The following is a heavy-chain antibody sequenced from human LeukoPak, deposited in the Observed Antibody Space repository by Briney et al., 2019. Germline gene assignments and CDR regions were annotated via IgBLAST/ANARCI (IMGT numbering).Heavy chain of an antibody. D-gene: IGHD6-19*01. V-gene: IGHV3-53*01. CDR3: ASSGWDHYFDY. J-gene: IGHJ4*02. Sequence: PGGSLRLSCAASGFTVSSNYMSWVRQAPGKRLEWVSVIYSGGSTYYADSVKGRFTISRDNSKNTLYLQMNSLRAEDTAVYYCASSGWDHYFDYWGQGTLVTVSS. CDR1: GFTVSSNY. CDR2: IYSGGST.